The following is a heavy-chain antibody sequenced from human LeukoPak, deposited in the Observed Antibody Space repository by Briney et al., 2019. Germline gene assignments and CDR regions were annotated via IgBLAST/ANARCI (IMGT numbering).Heavy chain of an antibody. CDR2: ISGSGGST. V-gene: IGHV3-23*01. CDR1: GFTFSSYA. J-gene: IGHJ4*02. CDR3: AKQGDSSGLSYY. D-gene: IGHD3-22*01. Sequence: GGSLRLSCAASGFTFSSYAMSWVRQAPGKGLEWVSSISGSGGSTNYADSVKGRFTISRDNSKNTLYLQMNSLRAGDTAVYYCAKQGDSSGLSYYWGQGTLVTVSS.